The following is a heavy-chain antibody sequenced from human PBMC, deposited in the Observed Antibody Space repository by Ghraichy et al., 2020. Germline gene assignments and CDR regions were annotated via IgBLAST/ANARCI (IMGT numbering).Heavy chain of an antibody. CDR1: GGSFSGYY. CDR2: INHSGST. J-gene: IGHJ5*02. D-gene: IGHD3-10*01. V-gene: IGHV4-34*01. CDR3: ARGRGPFDP. Sequence: SETLSLTCAVYGGSFSGYYWSWIRQPPGKGLEWIGEINHSGSTNYNPSLKSRVTISVDTSKNQFSLKLSSVTAADTAVYYCARGRGPFDPWGQGTLVTVSS.